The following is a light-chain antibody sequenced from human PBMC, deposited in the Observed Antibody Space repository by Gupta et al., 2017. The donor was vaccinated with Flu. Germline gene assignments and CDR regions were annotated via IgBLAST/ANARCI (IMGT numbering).Light chain of an antibody. CDR1: SGSIASNF. J-gene: IGLJ3*02. Sequence: NFMLTQPHSVSESSGKTVTISCTRSSGSIASNFVQWYQQRPGSAPSTVIYENNQRPSGVPDRFSGSIDSSSNSASLTISGLKTEDEADYYCQSYDSSNHRVFGGGTKLTVL. CDR2: ENN. V-gene: IGLV6-57*03. CDR3: QSYDSSNHRV.